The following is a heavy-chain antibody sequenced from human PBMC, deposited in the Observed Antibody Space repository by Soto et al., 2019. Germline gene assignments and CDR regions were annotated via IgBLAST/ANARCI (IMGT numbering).Heavy chain of an antibody. CDR1: GFTVSSNY. Sequence: GGSLRLSCAASGFTVSSNYMSWVRQAPGKGLEWVSVIYSGGSTYYADSVKGRFTISRHNSKNTLYLQMNSLRAEDTAVYYCARERYSGYDRYFDYWGQGTLVTVSS. CDR2: IYSGGST. CDR3: ARERYSGYDRYFDY. D-gene: IGHD5-12*01. V-gene: IGHV3-53*04. J-gene: IGHJ4*02.